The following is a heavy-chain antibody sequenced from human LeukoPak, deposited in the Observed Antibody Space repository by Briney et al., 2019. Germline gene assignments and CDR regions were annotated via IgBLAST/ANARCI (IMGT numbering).Heavy chain of an antibody. V-gene: IGHV4-4*02. J-gene: IGHJ6*02. D-gene: IGHD5-12*01. CDR2: IYHSGST. Sequence: SGTLSLTCAVSGGSISSSNWWSSVRQPPGKGLEWIGEIYHSGSTNYNPSLKGRVTISVDKSKNQFSLKLSSVTAADTAVYYCARARSGYDPPYYYGMDGWGQGSTVTVSS. CDR1: GGSISSSNW. CDR3: ARARSGYDPPYYYGMDG.